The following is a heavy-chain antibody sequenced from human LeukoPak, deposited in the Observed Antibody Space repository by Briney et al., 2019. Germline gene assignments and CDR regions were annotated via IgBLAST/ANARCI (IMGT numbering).Heavy chain of an antibody. CDR3: AKGEQWLDAYYFDY. CDR2: ISGSGGST. CDR1: GFTFSSYA. J-gene: IGHJ4*02. D-gene: IGHD6-19*01. Sequence: GGSLRLSCAASGFTFSSYAMSWVRQAPGKGLEWVSAISGSGGSTYYADSVKGRFTISRDNSKNTLYLQMNSLRAEGTAVYYCAKGEQWLDAYYFDYWGQGTLVTVSS. V-gene: IGHV3-23*01.